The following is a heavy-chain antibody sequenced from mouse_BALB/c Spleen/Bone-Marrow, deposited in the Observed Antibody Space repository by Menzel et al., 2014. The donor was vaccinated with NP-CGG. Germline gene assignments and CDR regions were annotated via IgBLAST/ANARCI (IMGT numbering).Heavy chain of an antibody. Sequence: SGAELAKPEASVKMSCKASGYTFTSYWMHWVKQRPGQGLEWIGYINPSTGYTEYNQKFKDKATLTADKSSSTAYMQLSSLTSEDSAVYYCARQITTVDYAMDYWGQGTSVTVSS. CDR2: INPSTGYT. CDR1: GYTFTSYW. V-gene: IGHV1-7*01. J-gene: IGHJ4*01. CDR3: ARQITTVDYAMDY. D-gene: IGHD1-1*01.